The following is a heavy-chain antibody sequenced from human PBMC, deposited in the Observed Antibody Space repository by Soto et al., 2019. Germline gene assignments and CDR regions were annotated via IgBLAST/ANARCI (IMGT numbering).Heavy chain of an antibody. CDR1: GYSFTSYW. Sequence: PGESLKISCKGSGYSFTSYWISWVRQMPGKGLEWMGRIDPSDSYTNYSPSFQGHVTISADKSISTAYLQWSSLKASDTAMYYCARGPPLGAGPPGTVDAGCMEVGGRETTV. CDR3: ARGPPLGAGPPGTVDAGCMEV. J-gene: IGHJ6*02. CDR2: IDPSDSYT. V-gene: IGHV5-10-1*01. D-gene: IGHD6-13*01.